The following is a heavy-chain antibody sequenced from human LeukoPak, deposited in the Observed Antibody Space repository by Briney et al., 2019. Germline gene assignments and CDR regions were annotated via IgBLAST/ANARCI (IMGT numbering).Heavy chain of an antibody. CDR2: MNPNSGNT. Sequence: ASVKVSCKASGYTFSSHGINWMRQATGQGLEWMGWMNPNSGNTGYAQKFQGRVTMTRNTSITTAYMELSSLTSEDTAVYYCTPRRTGKYYFDYWGQGTLVTVSS. V-gene: IGHV1-8*02. CDR3: TPRRTGKYYFDY. CDR1: GYTFSSHG. D-gene: IGHD3-10*01. J-gene: IGHJ4*02.